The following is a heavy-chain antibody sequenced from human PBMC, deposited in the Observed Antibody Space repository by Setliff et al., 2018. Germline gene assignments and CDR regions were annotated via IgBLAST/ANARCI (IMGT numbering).Heavy chain of an antibody. CDR1: GGSISSHY. V-gene: IGHV4-59*11. CDR3: ARWTYYGSGSLLKLYYYMDV. Sequence: PSETLSLTCTVSGGSISSHYWSWIRQPPGKGLEWIGYIYYSGSTNYNPSLKSRVTISVDTSKNQFSLKLSSVTAADTAVYYCARWTYYGSGSLLKLYYYMDVWGKGTTVTVSS. D-gene: IGHD3-10*01. J-gene: IGHJ6*03. CDR2: IYYSGST.